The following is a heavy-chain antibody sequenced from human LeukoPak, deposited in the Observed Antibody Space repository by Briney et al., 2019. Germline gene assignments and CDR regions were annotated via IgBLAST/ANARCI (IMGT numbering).Heavy chain of an antibody. CDR3: ARDLVTVTKGFDI. D-gene: IGHD4-17*01. CDR2: ISYIGRT. V-gene: IGHV4-59*11. J-gene: IGHJ3*02. CDR1: ADSFSSHY. Sequence: SETLSLTCAVYADSFSSHYWTWIRQPPGKGLEWIGYISYIGRTNYNPSLKSRVTISIDTSKNQFSLKLTSVTAADTAVYYCARDLVTVTKGFDIWGQGTMVSVSS.